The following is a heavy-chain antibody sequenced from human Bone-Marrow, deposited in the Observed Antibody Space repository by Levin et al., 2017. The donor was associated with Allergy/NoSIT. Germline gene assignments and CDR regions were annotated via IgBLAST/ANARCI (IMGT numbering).Heavy chain of an antibody. CDR2: IYPGDSDT. CDR1: GYSFTSYW. D-gene: IGHD3-22*01. V-gene: IGHV5-51*01. J-gene: IGHJ5*02. CDR3: ARRGRWLFHTHNWFDP. Sequence: RGESLKISCKGSGYSFTSYWIGWVRQMPGKGLEWMGIIYPGDSDTRYSPSFQGQVTISADKSISTAYLQWSSLKASDTAMYYCARRGRWLFHTHNWFDPWGQGTLVTVSS.